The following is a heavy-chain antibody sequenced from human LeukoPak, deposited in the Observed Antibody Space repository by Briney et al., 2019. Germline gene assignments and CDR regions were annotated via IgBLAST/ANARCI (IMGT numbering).Heavy chain of an antibody. D-gene: IGHD6-19*01. CDR2: ISWNSGSI. CDR1: GFTFDDYA. V-gene: IGHV3-9*01. CDR3: AKDGGIAVAGPFFDY. Sequence: GRSLRLSCAASGFTFDDYAMHWVRQAPGKGLEWVSGISWNSGSIGYADSVKGRFTISRDNAKNSLYLQMNSLRAEDTALYYCAKDGGIAVAGPFFDYWGQGTLVTVSS. J-gene: IGHJ4*02.